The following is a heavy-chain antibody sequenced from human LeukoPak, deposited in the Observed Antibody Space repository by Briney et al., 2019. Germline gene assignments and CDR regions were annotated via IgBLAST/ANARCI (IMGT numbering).Heavy chain of an antibody. D-gene: IGHD3-10*01. Sequence: SETLSLTCTVSGGSISSYYWSWIRQPPGKGLEWIGYIDYNGGTKYNPSLKSRVTISADTSKNQYSLKLTSVTAADTAVYYCACHTASYYGWFDPWGRGTLVTVSS. CDR3: ACHTASYYGWFDP. V-gene: IGHV4-59*08. J-gene: IGHJ5*02. CDR2: IDYNGGT. CDR1: GGSISSYY.